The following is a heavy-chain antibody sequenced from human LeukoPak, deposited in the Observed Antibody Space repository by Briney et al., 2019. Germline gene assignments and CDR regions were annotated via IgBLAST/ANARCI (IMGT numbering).Heavy chain of an antibody. CDR1: GFTFSSYG. J-gene: IGHJ3*02. CDR2: ISYDGSNK. D-gene: IGHD3-22*01. V-gene: IGHV3-30*18. CDR3: AKDRGDYYDSSGYYSGGFDI. Sequence: GSSLRLSCAASGFTFSSYGMHWVRQAPGKGLEWVAGISYDGSNKYYADSVKGRYTISRDNSKNTLYLQMNSLRAEDTAVYYCAKDRGDYYDSSGYYSGGFDIWGQGTMVTVSS.